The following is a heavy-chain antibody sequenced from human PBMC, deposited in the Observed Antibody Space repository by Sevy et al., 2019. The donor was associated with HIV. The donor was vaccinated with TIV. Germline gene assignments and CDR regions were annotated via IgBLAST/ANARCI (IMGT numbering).Heavy chain of an antibody. D-gene: IGHD6-13*01. CDR1: GFSFSSYG. Sequence: AGSLRLSCAASGFSFSSYGMYWVRQAPGKALEWVAVIADDGNNKYYGDSVKGRFAISRDNSMNTLYLQMNSLRTEDMAVYYCAKATGYSSSWESRPFDYWGQGTLVTVSS. CDR3: AKATGYSSSWESRPFDY. CDR2: IADDGNNK. V-gene: IGHV3-30*18. J-gene: IGHJ4*02.